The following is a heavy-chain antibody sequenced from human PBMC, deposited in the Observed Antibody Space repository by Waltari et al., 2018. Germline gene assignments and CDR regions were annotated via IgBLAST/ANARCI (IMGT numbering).Heavy chain of an antibody. J-gene: IGHJ4*02. CDR3: AKDSGYSMIRGRENS. CDR2: IDNSGDTT. CDR1: GSRHGSHS. V-gene: IGHV3-23*05. D-gene: IGHD3-10*01. Sequence: VYPLESGGGVVQRRGTMESSGWGLGSRHGSHSSGWVRQAPGKGLEWVSGIDNSGDTTYYAGSVKGRFTISRDDSRNTVYLHMTTLRVDDTAVYYCAKDSGYSMIRGRENSWGQGTLVIVSS.